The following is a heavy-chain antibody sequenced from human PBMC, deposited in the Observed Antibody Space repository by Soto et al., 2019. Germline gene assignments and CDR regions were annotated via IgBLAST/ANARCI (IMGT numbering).Heavy chain of an antibody. CDR2: VSSGGST. Sequence: PGGSLRLSCAASGFTFSSYAMGWVRQGPGKGLEWVAVVSSGGSTHYADSVRGRFTTSRENTTKTLSLQMNSLTAEDTAADFYAKRSGAGAHFDYWGQGALVTVSS. CDR1: GFTFSSYA. D-gene: IGHD2-15*01. V-gene: IGHV3-23*01. J-gene: IGHJ4*02. CDR3: AKRSGAGAHFDY.